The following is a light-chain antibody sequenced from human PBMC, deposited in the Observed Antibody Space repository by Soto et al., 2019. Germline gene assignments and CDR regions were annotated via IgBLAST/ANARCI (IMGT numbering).Light chain of an antibody. CDR2: GAS. V-gene: IGKV3-15*01. J-gene: IGKJ1*01. CDR1: QSVSLS. CDR3: QQYHIWPSWT. Sequence: EIVLTQSPATLSVSLGDSATLSRRASQSVSLSLAWFQMRPGQPPRLLIYGASTRATDIPARFSGSGSGTDFTLTISSLQSEDFAVYFCQQYHIWPSWTFGQGTKVEHK.